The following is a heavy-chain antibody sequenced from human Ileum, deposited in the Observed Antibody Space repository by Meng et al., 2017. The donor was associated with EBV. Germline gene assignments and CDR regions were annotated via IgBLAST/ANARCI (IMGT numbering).Heavy chain of an antibody. J-gene: IGHJ5*02. D-gene: IGHD3-10*01. Sequence: QVALKGSGPGLVKPSQTLSLTCTVSGGSISSGGYYWSWIRQHPGKGLEWIGYIHSSGSTYYNPSLRSRLTISVDTSKNQFSLKLSSVTAADTAVYYCARASYGSGSPLGESWFDPWGQGTLVTVSS. V-gene: IGHV4-31*03. CDR1: GGSISSGGYY. CDR3: ARASYGSGSPLGESWFDP. CDR2: IHSSGST.